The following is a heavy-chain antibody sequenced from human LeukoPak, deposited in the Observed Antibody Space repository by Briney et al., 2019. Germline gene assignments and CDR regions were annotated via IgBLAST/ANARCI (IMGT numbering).Heavy chain of an antibody. J-gene: IGHJ3*02. V-gene: IGHV1-2*02. CDR2: TNPNSGGA. CDR3: ARDHGMLRAAFDI. D-gene: IGHD2-15*01. CDR1: GYTFTGYY. Sequence: ASVKVSCKASGYTFTGYYMHWVRQAPGQGLEWMGWTNPNSGGANYAQKFQGRVTMTRDTSISTAYMELSRLRSDDTAVYYCARDHGMLRAAFDIWGQGTMVTVSS.